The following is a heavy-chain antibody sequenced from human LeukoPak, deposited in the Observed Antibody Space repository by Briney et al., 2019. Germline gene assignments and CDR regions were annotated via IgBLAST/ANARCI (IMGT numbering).Heavy chain of an antibody. V-gene: IGHV3-23*01. CDR1: GFTFSSYA. Sequence: GGSLRLSCAASGFTFSSYAMSWVRQAPGKGLEWVSAISGSGGSTYYADSVKGRFTISRDNSKNTLYLQMNSLRAEDTAVYCCAKAGLRYFDWSEAIDYWGQGTLVTVSS. J-gene: IGHJ4*02. CDR2: ISGSGGST. D-gene: IGHD3-9*01. CDR3: AKAGLRYFDWSEAIDY.